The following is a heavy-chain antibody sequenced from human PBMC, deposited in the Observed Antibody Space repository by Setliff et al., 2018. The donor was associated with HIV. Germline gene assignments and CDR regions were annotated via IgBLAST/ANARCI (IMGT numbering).Heavy chain of an antibody. J-gene: IGHJ3*01. CDR1: GGSISGHY. D-gene: IGHD2-2*01. V-gene: IGHV4-59*11. CDR3: ARRGYCSSTRCSYAFDL. CDR2: ISYSEDT. Sequence: PSETLSLTCTVSGGSISGHYWSWIRQPPGKGLEWIGYISYSEDTDDVNPSLESRVSISGDTSKNQFSLKLSSVTAADTAMYYCARRGYCSSTRCSYAFDLWGPGTMVTVSS.